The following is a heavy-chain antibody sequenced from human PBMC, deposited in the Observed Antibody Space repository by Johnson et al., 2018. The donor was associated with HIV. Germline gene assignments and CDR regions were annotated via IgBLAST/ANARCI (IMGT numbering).Heavy chain of an antibody. D-gene: IGHD6-13*01. V-gene: IGHV3-66*01. Sequence: VQLVESGGGLVQPGGSLRLSCAASGFTVSRNYMSWVRQAPGKGLEWVSVIYSGGSTYYADSVKGRFTISRYNSKNSLYLQMNSLRAEDTAVYYCARDQRRSSWYTEGEKVGNAFDIWGQGTMVTVSS. CDR1: GFTVSRNY. CDR3: ARDQRRSSWYTEGEKVGNAFDI. CDR2: IYSGGST. J-gene: IGHJ3*02.